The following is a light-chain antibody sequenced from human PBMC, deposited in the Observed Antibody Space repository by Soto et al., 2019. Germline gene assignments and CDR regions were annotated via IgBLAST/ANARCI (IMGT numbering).Light chain of an antibody. J-gene: IGKJ4*01. CDR2: AAS. Sequence: DIQLTQSPAFLSSSVVDRFTITCRASQGINSYLAWYQQKPGKAPKLLIYAASTLQSGVPSRFSGSGSGTEFTLTISSLQPEDFATYYCLQLKSYPFTFGGGTKVDI. CDR3: LQLKSYPFT. CDR1: QGINSY. V-gene: IGKV1-9*01.